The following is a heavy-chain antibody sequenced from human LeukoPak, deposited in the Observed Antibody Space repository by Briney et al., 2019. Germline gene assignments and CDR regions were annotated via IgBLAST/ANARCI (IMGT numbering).Heavy chain of an antibody. CDR2: TDYRSRWYN. Sequence: SQTLSLTCAISGDSVSSNSVAWNWVRQSPSRGLEWLGRTDYRSRWYNDYAVSVKSRITINPDTSKNQFSLQLNSVTPEDTAVYYCARDHDYGDYGTYEDYWGQGTLVTVSS. CDR3: ARDHDYGDYGTYEDY. CDR1: GDSVSSNSVA. V-gene: IGHV6-1*01. J-gene: IGHJ4*02. D-gene: IGHD4-17*01.